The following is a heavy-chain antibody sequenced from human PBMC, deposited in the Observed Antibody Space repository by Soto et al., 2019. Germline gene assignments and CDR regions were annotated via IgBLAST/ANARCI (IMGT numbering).Heavy chain of an antibody. D-gene: IGHD1-26*01. V-gene: IGHV3-9*01. CDR1: GFSFDDYS. CDR2: VSGNSDNI. J-gene: IGHJ4*02. CDR3: ARGRIVGSASGKGFYFAY. Sequence: GGSLRLSCSASGFSFDDYSMHWVRQPPGKGLEWVSGVSGNSDNIIYADSVRGRFTISRDNAKNSLYLQMNSLRVEDTALYYCARGRIVGSASGKGFYFAYWGQGTLVTVSS.